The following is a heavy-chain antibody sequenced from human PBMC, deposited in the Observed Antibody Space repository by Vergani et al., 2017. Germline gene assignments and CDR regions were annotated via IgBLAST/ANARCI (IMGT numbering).Heavy chain of an antibody. D-gene: IGHD2-2*01. CDR1: GFTFSDYY. Sequence: QVQLVESGGGLVKPGGSLRLSCAASGFTFSDYYMSWIRQAPGKGLEWVSYISSSGITIYYADSVKGRFTIARDNAKNSLYLQMNSLRAEDTAVYYCARQNCSSTSFYQRKRAAFDPWGQGTLVTVSS. J-gene: IGHJ5*02. V-gene: IGHV3-11*01. CDR2: ISSSGITI. CDR3: ARQNCSSTSFYQRKRAAFDP.